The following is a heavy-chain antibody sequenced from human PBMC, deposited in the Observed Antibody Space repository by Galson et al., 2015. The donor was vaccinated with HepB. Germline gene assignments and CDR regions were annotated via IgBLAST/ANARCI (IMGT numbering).Heavy chain of an antibody. Sequence: SLRLSCAASGFTFSSYSMNWVRQAPGKGLEWVSYISSSSSAIYYADSVKGRFTISRDNAKNSLYLQMNSLRDEDTAVYYCARGRFLEWLHYYYYYMDVWGKGTTVTVSS. CDR3: ARGRFLEWLHYYYYYMDV. V-gene: IGHV3-48*02. J-gene: IGHJ6*03. CDR1: GFTFSSYS. D-gene: IGHD3-3*01. CDR2: ISSSSSAI.